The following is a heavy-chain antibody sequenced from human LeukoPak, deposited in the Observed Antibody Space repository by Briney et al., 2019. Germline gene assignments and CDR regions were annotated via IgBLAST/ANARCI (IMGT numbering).Heavy chain of an antibody. V-gene: IGHV4-34*01. CDR1: GGSFSGYY. Sequence: SETLSLTCAVYGGSFSGYYWSWIRQPPGEGLEWIGEINHSGSTNYNPSLKSRVTISVDTSKNQFSLKLSSVTAADTAVYYCARTSLDYYYYMDVWGKGTTVTVSS. CDR3: ARTSLDYYYYMDV. CDR2: INHSGST. J-gene: IGHJ6*03.